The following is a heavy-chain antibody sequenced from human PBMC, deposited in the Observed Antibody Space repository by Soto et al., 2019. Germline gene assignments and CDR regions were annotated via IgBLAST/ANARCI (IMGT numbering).Heavy chain of an antibody. CDR1: GGTFSSYA. CDR2: IIPIFGTA. D-gene: IGHD3-3*01. V-gene: IGHV1-69*13. Sequence: GASVKVSCKASGGTFSSYAISWVRQAPGQGLEWMGGIIPIFGTANYAQKFQGRVTITADESTSTAYMELSRLRSDDTAVYYCERDFRHFYDFWSGSYGMDVWGQGTTVTVSS. J-gene: IGHJ6*02. CDR3: ERDFRHFYDFWSGSYGMDV.